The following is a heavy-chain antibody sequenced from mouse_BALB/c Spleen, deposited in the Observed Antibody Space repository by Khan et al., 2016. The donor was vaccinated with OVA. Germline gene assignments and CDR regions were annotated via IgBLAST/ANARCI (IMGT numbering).Heavy chain of an antibody. Sequence: EVQLQESGPGLVKPSQSLSLTCTVTGYSITSDYAWNWIRQFPGNKLEWMGYMHYSGSTSYNPSLKSRISIHRDSSKNQFFLHLNAVTSEDTATYYGARWFAYWGQGTLVTVSA. J-gene: IGHJ3*01. CDR3: ARWFAY. V-gene: IGHV3-2*02. CDR1: GYSITSDYA. CDR2: MHYSGST.